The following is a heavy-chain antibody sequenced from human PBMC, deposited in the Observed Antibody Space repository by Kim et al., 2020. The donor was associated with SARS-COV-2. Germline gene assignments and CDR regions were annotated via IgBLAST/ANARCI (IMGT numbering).Heavy chain of an antibody. J-gene: IGHJ6*02. V-gene: IGHV1-46*01. CDR1: GYTFTSYY. CDR3: ARDGFGNGMDV. Sequence: ASVKVSCKASGYTFTSYYMHLVRQAPGQGLEWMGIINPSGGSTSYAQKFQGRVTMTRDTSTSTVYMELSSLRSEDTAVYYCARDGFGNGMDVWGQGTTVTVSS. CDR2: INPSGGST. D-gene: IGHD3-10*01.